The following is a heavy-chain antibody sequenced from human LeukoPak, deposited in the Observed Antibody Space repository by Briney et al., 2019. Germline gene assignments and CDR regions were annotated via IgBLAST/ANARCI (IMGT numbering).Heavy chain of an antibody. CDR3: AKVYYDFWSGYSHYYYYYMDV. D-gene: IGHD3-3*01. CDR2: ISGSGSST. V-gene: IGHV3-23*01. Sequence: GGSLRLSCAASGFTFSTYAMSWVRQAPGKGLEWVSVISGSGSSTYYADSVKGRFTISRDNSKNTLYLQMNSLRAEDTAVYYCAKVYYDFWSGYSHYYYYYMDVWGKGTTVTVSS. J-gene: IGHJ6*03. CDR1: GFTFSTYA.